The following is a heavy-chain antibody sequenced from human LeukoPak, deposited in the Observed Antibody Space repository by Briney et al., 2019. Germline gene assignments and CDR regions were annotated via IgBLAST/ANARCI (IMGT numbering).Heavy chain of an antibody. CDR1: GYSISSGYY. D-gene: IGHD3-22*01. CDR3: ARSQSGYFPDAFDI. Sequence: SETLSLTCTVSGYSISSGYYWGWIRQPPGKGLEWIGSIYHSGSTYYNPSLKSRVTISVDTSKNQFSLKLSSVTAADTAVYYCARSQSGYFPDAFDIWGQGTMVTVSS. CDR2: IYHSGST. V-gene: IGHV4-38-2*02. J-gene: IGHJ3*02.